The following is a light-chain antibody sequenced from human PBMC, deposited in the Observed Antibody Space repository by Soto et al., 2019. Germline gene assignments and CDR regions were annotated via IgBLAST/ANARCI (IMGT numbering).Light chain of an antibody. CDR3: MQGTHWPCT. J-gene: IGKJ1*01. CDR2: EVS. Sequence: VVMTQSPLSLPVTLGQPASISCRSSQSRIHSDGNTYLSWFQQRPGQSPRRLIYEVSDRDSGVPDRFTGSGSGTDFTLKISRVEAEDVGVYYCMQGTHWPCTFGQGTEVEIK. CDR1: QSRIHSDGNTY. V-gene: IGKV2-30*02.